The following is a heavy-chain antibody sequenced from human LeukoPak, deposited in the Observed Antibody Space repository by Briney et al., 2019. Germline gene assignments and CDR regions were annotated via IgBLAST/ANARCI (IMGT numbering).Heavy chain of an antibody. CDR1: GYTFSNYG. CDR3: ARGGSDCRGGNCPYSWFDP. Sequence: ASVKVSCKASGYTFSNYGISWVRQAPGQGLEWMGWISAYNGNTNYAQKLQGRVTMTTDTSTSTAYMELRSLTSDDTAVYYRARGGSDCRGGNCPYSWFDPWGQGTLVTVSS. V-gene: IGHV1-18*01. CDR2: ISAYNGNT. J-gene: IGHJ5*02. D-gene: IGHD2-15*01.